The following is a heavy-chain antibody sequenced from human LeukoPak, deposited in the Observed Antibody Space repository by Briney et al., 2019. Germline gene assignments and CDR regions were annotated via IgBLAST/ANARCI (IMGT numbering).Heavy chain of an antibody. CDR2: INWNGDSA. Sequence: GRSLRLSAAPSGFTFEEYGMSGVRQGPGKGLEWVSRINWNGDSADYADSVKGRFAISRDSAKNSLYLQMNTLRAEETAVYYCARERYGGFDRWGQGTLVAVPS. V-gene: IGHV3-20*03. D-gene: IGHD4-17*01. CDR1: GFTFEEYG. CDR3: ARERYGGFDR. J-gene: IGHJ4*02.